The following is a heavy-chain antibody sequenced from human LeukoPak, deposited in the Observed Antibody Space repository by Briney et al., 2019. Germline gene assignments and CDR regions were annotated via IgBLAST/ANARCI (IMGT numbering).Heavy chain of an antibody. V-gene: IGHV3-33*01. CDR2: ILYVGSNK. CDR3: AREKGSGWCYFVY. J-gene: IGHJ4*02. D-gene: IGHD6-19*01. CDR1: GSTFTSHG. Sequence: PGGSQRLSCAASGSTFTSHGTHWVRQAPGKGREWVAVILYVGSNKYYADSVKGRFTNSRHNSKHTLYLEMNRLRGEDTGVYLCAREKGSGWCYFVYWGEGALVTVSS.